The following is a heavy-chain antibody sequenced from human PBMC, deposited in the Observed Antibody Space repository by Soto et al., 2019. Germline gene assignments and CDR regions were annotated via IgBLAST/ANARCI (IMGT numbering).Heavy chain of an antibody. CDR3: AADRGVVDTAMVDYYYYGMDV. CDR1: GLTFTSSA. CDR2: IVVGSGNT. V-gene: IGHV1-58*01. Sequence: ASVKVSCKASGLTFTSSAVQWVRQARGQRLEWIGWIVVGSGNTNYAQKFQERVTITRDMSTSTAYMELSSLRSEDTAVYYCAADRGVVDTAMVDYYYYGMDVWGQGTTVTVSS. D-gene: IGHD5-18*01. J-gene: IGHJ6*02.